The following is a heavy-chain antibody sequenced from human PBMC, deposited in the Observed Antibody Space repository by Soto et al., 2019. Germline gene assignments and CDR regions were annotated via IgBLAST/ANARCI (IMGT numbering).Heavy chain of an antibody. D-gene: IGHD3-22*01. CDR2: IDPSDSYT. V-gene: IGHV5-10-1*01. J-gene: IGHJ4*02. CDR3: ARQTYYYDSSGYCY. CDR1: GYSFTSYW. Sequence: GESLKISCKGSGYSFTSYWISWVSQMPGKGLEWMGRIDPSDSYTNYSPSFQGHVTISADKSISTAYLQWSSLKASDTAMYYCARQTYYYDSSGYCYWGQGTLVTVSS.